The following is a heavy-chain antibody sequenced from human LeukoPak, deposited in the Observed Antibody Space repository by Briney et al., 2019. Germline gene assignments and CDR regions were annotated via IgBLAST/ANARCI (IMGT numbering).Heavy chain of an antibody. Sequence: SETLSLTCTVSGGSISTSYWSWIRQPPGKGLEWIGYIYHSGNTNYNPSLKSRVTISVDTSKNQFSLKLSSVTAADTAVYYCASSYDSSGYYLSNAFDIWGQGTMVTVSS. J-gene: IGHJ3*02. CDR1: GGSISTSY. D-gene: IGHD3-22*01. CDR2: IYHSGNT. V-gene: IGHV4-4*09. CDR3: ASSYDSSGYYLSNAFDI.